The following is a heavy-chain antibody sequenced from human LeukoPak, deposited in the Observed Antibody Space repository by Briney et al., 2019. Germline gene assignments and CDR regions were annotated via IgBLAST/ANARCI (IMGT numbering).Heavy chain of an antibody. CDR3: ARESAYRRYDYYHYMDV. J-gene: IGHJ6*03. D-gene: IGHD4-11*01. Sequence: SVKVSCKASGGTFSSYAISWVRQAPGQGLEWMGGIIPIFGTANYAQKFQGRVTITTDESTSTAYMELSSLRAEDTAVYYCARESAYRRYDYYHYMDVWGEGTTVTVS. CDR2: IIPIFGTA. V-gene: IGHV1-69*05. CDR1: GGTFSSYA.